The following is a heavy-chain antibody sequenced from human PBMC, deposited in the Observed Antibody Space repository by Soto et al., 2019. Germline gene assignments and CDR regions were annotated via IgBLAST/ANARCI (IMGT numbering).Heavy chain of an antibody. Sequence: SVKVSCRASGGTFSSYAISWVRQAPGQGLEWMGGIIPIFGTANYAQKFQGRVTITADESTSTAYMELSSLRSEDTAVYYCARGPGKNYYYGMDVWGQGTTVTVSS. CDR1: GGTFSSYA. CDR2: IIPIFGTA. V-gene: IGHV1-69*13. CDR3: ARGPGKNYYYGMDV. J-gene: IGHJ6*02. D-gene: IGHD3-10*01.